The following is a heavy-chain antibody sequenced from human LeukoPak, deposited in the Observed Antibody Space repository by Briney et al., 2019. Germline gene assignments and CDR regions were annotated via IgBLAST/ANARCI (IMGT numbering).Heavy chain of an antibody. CDR3: ARDFSGGSYFDY. D-gene: IGHD1-26*01. CDR2: IYSSGST. Sequence: SETLSLTCTVSGDSMNSYYWDWIRQSAGKGLEWIGQIYSSGSTNYRSSLKSRVTISVDTSKNQFSLKLSSVTAADTAVYYCARDFSGGSYFDYWGQGTLVTVSS. J-gene: IGHJ4*02. CDR1: GDSMNSYY. V-gene: IGHV4-4*07.